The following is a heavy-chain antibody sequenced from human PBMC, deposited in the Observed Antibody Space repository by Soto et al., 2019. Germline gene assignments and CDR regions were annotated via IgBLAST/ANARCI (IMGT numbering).Heavy chain of an antibody. J-gene: IGHJ4*02. D-gene: IGHD4-4*01. V-gene: IGHV4-39*01. Sequence: SETLSLTCTVSGGSISSSSYYWGWIRQPPGKGLEWIGSIYYSGSTYYNPSLKSRVTISVDTSKNQFSLKLSSVTAADTAVYYCASRSTVTTAFYDYWGQGTLVTVSS. CDR2: IYYSGST. CDR1: GGSISSSSYY. CDR3: ASRSTVTTAFYDY.